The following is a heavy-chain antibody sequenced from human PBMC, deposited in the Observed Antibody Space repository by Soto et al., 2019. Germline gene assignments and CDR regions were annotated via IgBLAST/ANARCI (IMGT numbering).Heavy chain of an antibody. CDR2: LYYSGST. CDR3: ARGWLPSRNLRFDP. Sequence: QVQLQESGPGLVKPSETLSLTCTVSGGSVSSRNYYWSWIRQPPGKGLEWIGYLYYSGSTNYNPYLKSRVTTTADASKNQFSLELRSVTAADTAVYDGARGWLPSRNLRFDPWGQGIMVTVSS. D-gene: IGHD3-22*01. V-gene: IGHV4-61*01. J-gene: IGHJ5*02. CDR1: GGSVSSRNYY.